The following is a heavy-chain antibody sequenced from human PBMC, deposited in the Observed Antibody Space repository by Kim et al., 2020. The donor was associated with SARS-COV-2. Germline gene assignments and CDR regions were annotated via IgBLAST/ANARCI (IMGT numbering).Heavy chain of an antibody. CDR3: ASQGGIHRDYVLDY. D-gene: IGHD4-17*01. Sequence: GGSLRLSCAASGFTFTSYGMHWVRQAPGKGLEWVTLIWYDGSNKYYADSVKGRFTISRDNSKNTLYLQMNSLRAEDTAVYYCASQGGIHRDYVLDYWGQG. J-gene: IGHJ4*02. CDR1: GFTFTSYG. CDR2: IWYDGSNK. V-gene: IGHV3-33*01.